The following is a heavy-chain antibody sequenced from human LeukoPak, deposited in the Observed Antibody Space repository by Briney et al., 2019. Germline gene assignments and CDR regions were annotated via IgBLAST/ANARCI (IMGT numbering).Heavy chain of an antibody. D-gene: IGHD2-2*01. CDR2: IYTSGST. CDR1: GGSISSYY. V-gene: IGHV4-4*09. Sequence: SETLSLTCTVSGGSISSYYWSWIRQPPGEGLKWIGYIYTSGSTNYNPSLKSRVTISVDTSKNQFSLKLSSVTAADTAVYYCARGQASYCSSTSCRSYYFDYWGQGTLVTVSS. CDR3: ARGQASYCSSTSCRSYYFDY. J-gene: IGHJ4*02.